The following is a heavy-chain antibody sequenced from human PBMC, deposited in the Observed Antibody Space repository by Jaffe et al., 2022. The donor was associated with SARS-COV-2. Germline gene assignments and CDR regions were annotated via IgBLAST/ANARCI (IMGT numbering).Heavy chain of an antibody. J-gene: IGHJ5*02. Sequence: QLQLQESGPGLVKPSETLSLTCTVSGGSISSSSYYWGWIRQPPGKGLEWIGSIYYSGSTYYNPSLKSRVTISVDTSKNQFSLKLSSVTAADTAVYYCARDPLPHYWELWHWFDPWGQGTLVTVSS. V-gene: IGHV4-39*02. CDR3: ARDPLPHYWELWHWFDP. CDR2: IYYSGST. D-gene: IGHD1-26*01. CDR1: GGSISSSSYY.